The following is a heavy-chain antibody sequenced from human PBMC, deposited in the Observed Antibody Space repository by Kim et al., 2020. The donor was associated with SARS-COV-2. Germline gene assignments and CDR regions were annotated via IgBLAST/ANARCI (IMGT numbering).Heavy chain of an antibody. CDR3: ARKYDSSGYGNYFDY. Sequence: SVKVSCKASGGTFSSYAISWVRQAPGQGLEWMGGIIPIFGTANYAQKFQGRVTITADESTSTAYMELSSLRSEDTAVYYCARKYDSSGYGNYFDYWGQGTLVTVSS. J-gene: IGHJ4*02. CDR1: GGTFSSYA. CDR2: IIPIFGTA. V-gene: IGHV1-69*13. D-gene: IGHD3-22*01.